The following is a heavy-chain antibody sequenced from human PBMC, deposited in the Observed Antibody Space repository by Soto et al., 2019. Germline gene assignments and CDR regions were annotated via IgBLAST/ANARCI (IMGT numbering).Heavy chain of an antibody. D-gene: IGHD3-22*01. J-gene: IGHJ3*02. CDR2: IWSDGSNK. CDR1: GFTFSTYG. V-gene: IGHV3-33*01. CDR3: ARGFLYYDSSGHRWEYAFDI. Sequence: QVQLVESGGGVVQPGSSLRLSCAAAGFTFSTYGMHWVRQAPGKGLEWVAVIWSDGSNKYYADSVKGRFTISRDNSKNTLYLKMNSLRAEDTAVYYCARGFLYYDSSGHRWEYAFDIWGQGTMVTVSS.